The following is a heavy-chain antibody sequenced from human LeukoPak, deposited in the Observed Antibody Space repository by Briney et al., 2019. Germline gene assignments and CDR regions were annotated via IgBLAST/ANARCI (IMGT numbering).Heavy chain of an antibody. CDR2: ISSSSSYI. Sequence: GGSLRLSCAAPGFTFSSYSMNWVRQAPGKGLEWVSSISSSSSYIYYADSVKGRFTISRDNSKNTLYVQMNSLRAEDTAVYYCARDPAKFWSGHDYWGQGTLVTVSS. J-gene: IGHJ4*02. D-gene: IGHD3-3*01. CDR3: ARDPAKFWSGHDY. V-gene: IGHV3-21*01. CDR1: GFTFSSYS.